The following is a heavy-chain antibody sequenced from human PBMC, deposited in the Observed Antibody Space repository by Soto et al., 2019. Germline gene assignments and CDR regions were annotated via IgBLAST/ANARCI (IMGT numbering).Heavy chain of an antibody. CDR1: GFTFSSYS. Sequence: PGGSLRLSCAASGFTFSSYSINWIRQAPGMGLDICACLSSSSSTIYYADSVKVRFTISRDNAKNSLYLQMNSLKAEDTAVYYCAKGPSRSGGFERIDQWGQGPLVTVSS. J-gene: IGHJ4*02. V-gene: IGHV3-48*04. CDR2: LSSSSSTI. D-gene: IGHD2-15*01. CDR3: AKGPSRSGGFERIDQ.